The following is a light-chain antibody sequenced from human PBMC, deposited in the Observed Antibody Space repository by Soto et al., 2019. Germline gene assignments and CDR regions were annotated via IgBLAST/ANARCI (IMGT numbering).Light chain of an antibody. V-gene: IGLV2-23*02. J-gene: IGLJ1*01. CDR1: SSDVGSYHL. CDR2: EVS. Sequence: QSVLTQPASVSGSPGQSITTSCTGTSSDVGSYHLVSWYQQYPGKAPKLIIFEVSERPSGVSNRFSGSKSGNTASLTISGLQAEDEADYYCCSYAGSSTLYVFGTGTNVTV. CDR3: CSYAGSSTLYV.